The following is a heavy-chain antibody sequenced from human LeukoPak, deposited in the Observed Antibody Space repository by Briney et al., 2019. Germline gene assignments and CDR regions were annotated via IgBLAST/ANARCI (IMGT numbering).Heavy chain of an antibody. CDR2: IKEDGSDK. CDR3: TRDLGYDIL. Sequence: PGGSLRLSCAASGFTFSNYWMSWVRQAPGKGLERVANIKEDGSDKYYVDSVKGRFTISRDNAKNSLYLQMNSLRAEDTAVYYCTRDLGYDILWGQGTLVTVSS. V-gene: IGHV3-7*01. J-gene: IGHJ4*02. D-gene: IGHD3-9*01. CDR1: GFTFSNYW.